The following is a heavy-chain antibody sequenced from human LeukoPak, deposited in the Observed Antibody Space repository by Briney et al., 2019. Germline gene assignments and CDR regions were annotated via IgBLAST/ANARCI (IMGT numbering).Heavy chain of an antibody. D-gene: IGHD4-23*01. CDR2: INPSGGST. J-gene: IGHJ6*02. CDR1: GYTFTSYY. CDR3: AREVVGGYGGLYYYYGMDV. Sequence: ASVKVSRKASGYTFTSYYMHWVRQAPGQGLEWMGIINPSGGSTSYAQKFQGRVTMTRDTSTSTVYMELSSLRSEDTAVYYCAREVVGGYGGLYYYYGMDVWGQGTTVTVSS. V-gene: IGHV1-46*01.